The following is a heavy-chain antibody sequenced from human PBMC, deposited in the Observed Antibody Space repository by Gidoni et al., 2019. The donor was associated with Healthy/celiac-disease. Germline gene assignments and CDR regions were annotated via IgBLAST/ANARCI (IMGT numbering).Heavy chain of an antibody. CDR1: GYSISSGYY. J-gene: IGHJ4*02. V-gene: IGHV4-38-2*02. Sequence: QVQLQESGPGLVKPSETLSLTCTVSGYSISSGYYWGWIRQPPGKGLEWIGSIYHSGSTYYNPSLKSRVTISVDTSKNQFSLKLSSVTAADTAVYYCARDPDWIWGQGTLVTVSS. CDR2: IYHSGST. CDR3: ARDPDWI. D-gene: IGHD2-21*01.